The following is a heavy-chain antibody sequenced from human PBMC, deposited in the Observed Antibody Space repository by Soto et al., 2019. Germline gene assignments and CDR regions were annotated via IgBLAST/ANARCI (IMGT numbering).Heavy chain of an antibody. J-gene: IGHJ4*02. D-gene: IGHD3-22*01. V-gene: IGHV3-23*01. CDR3: ATMNGYFEY. CDR2: ITATGDRT. CDR1: GFRFSSYS. Sequence: GGSLRLSCADSGFRFSSYSMSWVRQTPGKGLEWVAAITATGDRTYYADSVTGRFTISRDNSKKTHYLQMTSLRAEDTAMYYCATMNGYFEYWGQGTPVTVPQ.